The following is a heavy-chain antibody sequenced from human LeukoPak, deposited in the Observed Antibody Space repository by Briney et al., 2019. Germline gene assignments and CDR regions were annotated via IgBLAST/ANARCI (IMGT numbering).Heavy chain of an antibody. CDR2: ISGSGGST. Sequence: GGSLRLSCAASGFTFSSYAMSWVRQAPGKGLEWVSAISGSGGSTYYADSVKGRFTISRDNSKNTLYLQMNSLRAGDTAVFYCAREVFGYCSSTSCSGYWGQGTLVTVSS. J-gene: IGHJ4*02. V-gene: IGHV3-23*01. CDR3: AREVFGYCSSTSCSGY. D-gene: IGHD2-2*03. CDR1: GFTFSSYA.